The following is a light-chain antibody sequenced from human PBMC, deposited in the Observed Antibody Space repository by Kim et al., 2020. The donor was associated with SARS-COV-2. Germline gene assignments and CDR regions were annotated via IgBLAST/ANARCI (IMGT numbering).Light chain of an antibody. Sequence: AYVGDRVTITCRASQTISNFLAWFKQKPGMVPKLLIYSASTVHSGVPSRFSGSGSGTHFTLTISSLQPEDVATYYCQRYKSVPQAFGQGTKVDIK. V-gene: IGKV1-27*01. CDR2: SAS. CDR3: QRYKSVPQA. J-gene: IGKJ1*01. CDR1: QTISNF.